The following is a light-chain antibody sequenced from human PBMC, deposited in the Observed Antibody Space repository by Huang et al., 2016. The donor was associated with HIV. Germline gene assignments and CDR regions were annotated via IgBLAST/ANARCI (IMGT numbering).Light chain of an antibody. J-gene: IGKJ1*01. Sequence: DIQMTQSASTLSASVGDRATITCRASQTISNWLAWYQQKPGKAPNLLIYKASTLESGVPSRFSGSGSGTEFTLTISSLQPDDFATYYCHHYNSYSGAFGQGTKVEIK. CDR3: HHYNSYSGA. CDR2: KAS. V-gene: IGKV1-5*03. CDR1: QTISNW.